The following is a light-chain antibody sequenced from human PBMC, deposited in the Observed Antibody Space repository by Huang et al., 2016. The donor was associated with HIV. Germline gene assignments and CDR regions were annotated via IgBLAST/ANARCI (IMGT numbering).Light chain of an antibody. Sequence: EIVMTQSPATLSVFPGERATLSCRASQSVSDDVAWYQQKPGQAPRLLIYGASTRATGIPTRVSGSGSGTEFTLTISSLQSEDFALYYCQQYNDWAPITFGQGTRLEIK. CDR1: QSVSDD. J-gene: IGKJ5*01. CDR3: QQYNDWAPIT. CDR2: GAS. V-gene: IGKV3-15*01.